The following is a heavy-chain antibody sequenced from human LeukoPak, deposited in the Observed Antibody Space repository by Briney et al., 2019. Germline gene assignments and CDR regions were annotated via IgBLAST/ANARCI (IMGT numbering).Heavy chain of an antibody. CDR1: GDSISSFNW. CDR2: IYQSGNT. J-gene: IGHJ4*02. D-gene: IGHD3-10*01. CDR3: ARSSGDYGSGSYYRDFDY. V-gene: IGHV4-4*02. Sequence: PSETLSLTCAVSGDSISSFNWWTWVRQTPGKGLEWIGEIYQSGNTNSNPSLESRVTMSVDKSKNQFSLSLSSVTTADTAVYYCARSSGDYGSGSYYRDFDYWGEGTLVTVSS.